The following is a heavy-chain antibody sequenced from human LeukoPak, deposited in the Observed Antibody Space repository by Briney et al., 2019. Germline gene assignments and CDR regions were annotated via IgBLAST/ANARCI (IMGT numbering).Heavy chain of an antibody. V-gene: IGHV3-33*01. J-gene: IGHJ4*02. CDR1: GFTFSSYG. CDR3: ARGMYSIDY. Sequence: PGRSLRLSCAASGFTFSSYGMHWVRQAPGKGLEWVAVIWYDGSNKYYADSVKGRFTISRDNSKNTLYLQMNRLRAEDMAVYYCARGMYSIDYWGQGTLVTVSS. D-gene: IGHD6-13*01. CDR2: IWYDGSNK.